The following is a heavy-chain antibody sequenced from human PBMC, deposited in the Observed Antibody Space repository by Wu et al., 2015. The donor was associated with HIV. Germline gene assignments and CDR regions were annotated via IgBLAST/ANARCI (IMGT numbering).Heavy chain of an antibody. Sequence: AQLVQSGGEVKKPGASVKVSCKASNYTFVSYGITWVRQAPGQGLEWMAWISPHNGDTNFAQRFQGRLTLTTDTSTSTVSMELRRLTSDDTAVYYCASGRGKGGSGSYYLFDYVGPGNAGHRLL. D-gene: IGHD3-10*01. J-gene: IGHJ4*02. CDR2: ISPHNGDT. CDR3: ASGRGKGGSGSYYLFDY. V-gene: IGHV1-18*01. CDR1: NYTFVSYG.